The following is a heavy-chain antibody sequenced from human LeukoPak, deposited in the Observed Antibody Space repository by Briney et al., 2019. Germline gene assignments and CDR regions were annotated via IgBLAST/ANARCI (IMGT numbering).Heavy chain of an antibody. J-gene: IGHJ6*03. CDR1: GSTFSSYA. V-gene: IGHV3-30*01. CDR3: ARETGYSSSWYYYYYYMDV. D-gene: IGHD6-13*01. CDR2: ISYDGSNK. Sequence: GGSLRLSCAASGSTFSSYAMHWVRQAPGKGLEWVAVISYDGSNKYYADSVKGRFTISRDNSKNTLYLQMNSLRAEDTAVYYCARETGYSSSWYYYYYYMDVWGKGTTVTVSS.